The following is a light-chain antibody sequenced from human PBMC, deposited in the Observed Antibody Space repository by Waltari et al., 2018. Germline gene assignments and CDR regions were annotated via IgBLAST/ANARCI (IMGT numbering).Light chain of an antibody. V-gene: IGKV3-15*01. CDR1: QSVSSN. CDR2: DTS. Sequence: EIMMTQSPATLSVSPGERATLSCRASQSVSSNLAWYRQKPGQAPRLLISDTSTRATGIPARFSGSGSGTEFTLTITSLQSEDFAVYYCLQYNNWPRTFGQGTKLEIK. CDR3: LQYNNWPRT. J-gene: IGKJ2*01.